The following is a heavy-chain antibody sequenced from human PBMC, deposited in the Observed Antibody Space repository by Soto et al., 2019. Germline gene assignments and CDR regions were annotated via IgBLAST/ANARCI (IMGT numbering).Heavy chain of an antibody. Sequence: QVQLVQSGAEVKKPGSSVMVSCKASGGTFSSYAVSWVRQAPGQGLEWMGTIIPISGATDYAQKFQGRVTITADGSTSTAYMELSSLRSEDTAVYYCAGPLGFAVLNYGMGVWGQGTTVTVSS. CDR2: IIPISGAT. D-gene: IGHD3-9*01. V-gene: IGHV1-69*18. CDR3: AGPLGFAVLNYGMGV. CDR1: GGTFSSYA. J-gene: IGHJ6*02.